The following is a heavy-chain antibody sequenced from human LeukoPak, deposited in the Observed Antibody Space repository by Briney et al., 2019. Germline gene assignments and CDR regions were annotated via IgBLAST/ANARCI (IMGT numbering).Heavy chain of an antibody. D-gene: IGHD3-10*01. CDR3: ARPISPALWFGELPAEDYYYSMDV. J-gene: IGHJ6*03. CDR2: IYYRGST. V-gene: IGHV4-39*01. Sequence: SETLSLTCTVSVDSLSSSSDYCGSSSQPPGGGLGWHGSIYYRGSTYNSRSLNSLVTISVDTSKNQFSLKLSSVSAPDTAVYYCARPISPALWFGELPAEDYYYSMDVWGKGTTVTISS. CDR1: VDSLSSSSDY.